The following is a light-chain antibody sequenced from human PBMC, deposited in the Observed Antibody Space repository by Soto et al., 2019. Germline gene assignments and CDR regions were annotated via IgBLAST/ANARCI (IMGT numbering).Light chain of an antibody. CDR3: QQYSTTPLT. V-gene: IGKV4-1*01. CDR2: WAT. Sequence: DIVMTQSPDSLAVSLGERATINCKSNQSVLYSSNSKNYLGWYQQKPGQPPKLLIYWATTRESGVPDRFSGSGSASYLTLTISSHHAENETVSYCQQYSTTPLTIDQATRLEI. J-gene: IGKJ5*01. CDR1: QSVLYSSNSKNY.